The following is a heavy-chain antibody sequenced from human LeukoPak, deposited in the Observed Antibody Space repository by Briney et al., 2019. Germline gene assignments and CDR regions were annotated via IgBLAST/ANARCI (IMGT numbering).Heavy chain of an antibody. CDR3: AKSGDWGRYDFWSGSSTSGGG. D-gene: IGHD3-3*01. CDR1: GFTFSSYA. J-gene: IGHJ4*02. V-gene: IGHV3-23*01. Sequence: PAGGSLRLSCAASGFTFSSYAMSWVRQAPGKGLEWVSAISGSGGSTYYADSVKGRFTISRDNSKNTLYLQMNSLRAEDTAVYYCAKSGDWGRYDFWSGSSTSGGGWGQGTLVTVSS. CDR2: ISGSGGST.